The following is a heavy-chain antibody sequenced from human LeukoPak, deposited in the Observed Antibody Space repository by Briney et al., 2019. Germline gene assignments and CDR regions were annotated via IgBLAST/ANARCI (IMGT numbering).Heavy chain of an antibody. CDR2: SYYRGST. Sequence: PSETLSLTCTVSGGSISGYYWSWIRQPPGEGLEWIGYSYYRGSTNYNPSLKSRVTISVDTSKNQFSLKMSSVTAADTAVYYCARTRPQDHGTSYMDVWGKGTTVTVSS. CDR1: GGSISGYY. CDR3: ARTRPQDHGTSYMDV. V-gene: IGHV4-59*01. D-gene: IGHD4-17*01. J-gene: IGHJ6*03.